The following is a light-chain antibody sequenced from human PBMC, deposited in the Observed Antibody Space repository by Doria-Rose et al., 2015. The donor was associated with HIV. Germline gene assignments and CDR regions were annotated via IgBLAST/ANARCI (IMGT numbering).Light chain of an antibody. J-gene: IGKJ1*01. Sequence: AIRMTQSPSSLSASTGDRVTITCRASQDISNYLAWYQQKPGKAPKLLIYAASTLRSGVPSRFGGSGSGTDFTLTISYLQSEDFATYYCQQYYSYPPTFGQGTKVEVK. V-gene: IGKV1-8*01. CDR1: QDISNY. CDR3: QQYYSYPPT. CDR2: AAS.